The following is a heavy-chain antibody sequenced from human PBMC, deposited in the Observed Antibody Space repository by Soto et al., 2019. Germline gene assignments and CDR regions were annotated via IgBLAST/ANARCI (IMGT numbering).Heavy chain of an antibody. CDR2: ISHTGST. J-gene: IGHJ5*02. Sequence: SETLSLTCAVSGGSITSGNSYSWSWIRQPPGKGLEWIGSISHTGSTSYNPSLKSRLTMSVDKSKNQFSLRLSSVTAADMAVYYCARAVAPYFATSFDPWGQGILVTVSS. V-gene: IGHV4-30-2*01. D-gene: IGHD2-21*01. CDR1: GGSITSGNSYS. CDR3: ARAVAPYFATSFDP.